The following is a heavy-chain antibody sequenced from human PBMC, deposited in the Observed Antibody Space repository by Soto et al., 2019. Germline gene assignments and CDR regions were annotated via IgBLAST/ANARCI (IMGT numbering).Heavy chain of an antibody. J-gene: IGHJ5*02. D-gene: IGHD6-6*01. Sequence: PSETLSLTCAVSGGSISSGGYSWSWIRQPPGKGLEWIGYIYHSGSTYYNPSLKSRVTISVDTSKNQFSLKLSSVTAADTAVYYCARAVSIPLPSKAARGGGCFAPWGRGTLVPVSS. V-gene: IGHV4-30-2*01. CDR3: ARAVSIPLPSKAARGGGCFAP. CDR2: IYHSGST. CDR1: GGSISSGGYS.